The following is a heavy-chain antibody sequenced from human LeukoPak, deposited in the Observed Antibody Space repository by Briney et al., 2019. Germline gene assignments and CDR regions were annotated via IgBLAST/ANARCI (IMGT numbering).Heavy chain of an antibody. CDR2: INNSGST. CDR3: ASAELGYSSSWYGY. CDR1: GGSFSGYY. J-gene: IGHJ4*02. V-gene: IGHV4-34*01. D-gene: IGHD6-13*01. Sequence: SETLPLTCAVYGGSFSGYYWSWIRQHPGKGREWIGEINNSGSTNYNPSLTGRVTISVDTSKNQFSLKLSSVTAADTAVYYCASAELGYSSSWYGYWGQGTLVTVSS.